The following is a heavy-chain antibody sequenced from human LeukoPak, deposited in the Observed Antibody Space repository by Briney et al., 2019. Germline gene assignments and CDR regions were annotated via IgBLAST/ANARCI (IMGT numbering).Heavy chain of an antibody. CDR3: ARYFVGDYDFWSGSPLWVDP. Sequence: ASVKVSCKASGYTFTSYDINWVRQATRQGLEWMGWISAYNGNTNYAQKLQGRVTMTTDTSTSTAYMELRSLRSDDTAVYYCARYFVGDYDFWSGSPLWVDPWGQGTLVTVSS. V-gene: IGHV1-18*01. CDR1: GYTFTSYD. D-gene: IGHD3-3*01. CDR2: ISAYNGNT. J-gene: IGHJ5*02.